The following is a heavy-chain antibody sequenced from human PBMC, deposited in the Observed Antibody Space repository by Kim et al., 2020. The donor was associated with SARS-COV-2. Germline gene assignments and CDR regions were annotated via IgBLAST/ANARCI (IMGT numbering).Heavy chain of an antibody. Sequence: GGSLRLSCAASGFTFSSYAMSWVRQAPGKGLEWVSGISGSGGSTYYADSVKGRFTISRDNSKNTLYLQMNSLRAEDTATYYCAKMILGFGEYNYDYGMDVWGQGTTVTVSS. CDR1: GFTFSSYA. CDR2: ISGSGGST. D-gene: IGHD3-10*01. CDR3: AKMILGFGEYNYDYGMDV. J-gene: IGHJ6*02. V-gene: IGHV3-23*01.